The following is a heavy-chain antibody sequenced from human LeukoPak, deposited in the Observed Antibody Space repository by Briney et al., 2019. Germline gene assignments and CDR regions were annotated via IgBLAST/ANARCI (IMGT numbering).Heavy chain of an antibody. J-gene: IGHJ4*02. V-gene: IGHV3-7*01. D-gene: IGHD3-3*01. CDR1: GFSFSSYW. CDR2: IKQDGSEK. CDR3: ARAYYDFWSGYYSEYYFDY. Sequence: GGSLRLPCAASGFSFSSYWMSWVRQAPGKGLEWVANIKQDGSEKYYVDSVKGRSTISRDNAKNSLYLQMNSLRAEDTAVYYRARAYYDFWSGYYSEYYFDYWGQGTLVTVSS.